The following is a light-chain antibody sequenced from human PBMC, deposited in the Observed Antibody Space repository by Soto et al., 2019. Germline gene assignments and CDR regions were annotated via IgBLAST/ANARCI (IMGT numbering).Light chain of an antibody. CDR2: DTT. CDR1: TGAVTSGHY. Sequence: QAVVTQEPSLTVSPGGTVTLTCGSSTGAVTSGHYPYWIQQKPGQAPRTLIYDTTNKHSWTPARFSGSLLGGKAALTLSGAQPEDEAEYYCLLSYSGPRPVFGGGTKLTVL. CDR3: LLSYSGPRPV. J-gene: IGLJ2*01. V-gene: IGLV7-46*01.